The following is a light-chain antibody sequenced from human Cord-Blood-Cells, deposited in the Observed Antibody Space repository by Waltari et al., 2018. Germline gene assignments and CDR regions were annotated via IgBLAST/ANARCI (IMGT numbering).Light chain of an antibody. Sequence: DIQMTHSPSSLSASVGERVTITCRASQSISSYLNWYQQKPGKAPKLLIYAASSLQSGVPSRFSGSGSGTDFTLTISSLQPEDFATYYCQQSYSTPCTFGQGTKLEIK. V-gene: IGKV1-39*01. CDR2: AAS. J-gene: IGKJ2*02. CDR3: QQSYSTPCT. CDR1: QSISSY.